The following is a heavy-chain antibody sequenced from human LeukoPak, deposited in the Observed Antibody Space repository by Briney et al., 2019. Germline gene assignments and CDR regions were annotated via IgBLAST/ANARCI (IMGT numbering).Heavy chain of an antibody. Sequence: GESLKISCKASGYSFSSHWIAWVRQVPGKGLEWMGIIYPGDSETRYRPSFQGQVTISVDKSISTAYLQWSSLKASDTAMYYCVRPQQNYYGSGRDAIDVWGQGTMVTVSS. CDR3: VRPQQNYYGSGRDAIDV. CDR2: IYPGDSET. D-gene: IGHD3-10*01. CDR1: GYSFSSHW. V-gene: IGHV5-51*01. J-gene: IGHJ3*01.